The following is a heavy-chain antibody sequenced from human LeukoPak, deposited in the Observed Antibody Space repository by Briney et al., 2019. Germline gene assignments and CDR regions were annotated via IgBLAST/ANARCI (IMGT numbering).Heavy chain of an antibody. CDR2: IHHSGGA. CDR1: GASISSYY. J-gene: IGHJ4*02. CDR3: AREGGPYRPLDY. V-gene: IGHV4-59*01. Sequence: PSETLSLTCTVSGASISSYYWSWIRQPPGKGLDWIGYIHHSGGASYNPSLKSRVTISVDTSKNQFSLKLSSVTAADTAVYYCAREGGPYRPLDYSGQGTLVTVSS.